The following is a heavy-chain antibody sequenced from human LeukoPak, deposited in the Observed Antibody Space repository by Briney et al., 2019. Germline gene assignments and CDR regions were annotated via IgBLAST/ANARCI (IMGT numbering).Heavy chain of an antibody. Sequence: GGSLRLSCAASGFTLSRYAMHWVRQTPGKGLEWVAFLQSDGNNRYYADSVKCRLTSSRDNSKNTLFLQMSSLRAEDTAVYYCAKKWATYYFDYWGQGTLVTVSS. CDR1: GFTLSRYA. J-gene: IGHJ4*02. D-gene: IGHD1-26*01. V-gene: IGHV3-30*02. CDR2: LQSDGNNR. CDR3: AKKWATYYFDY.